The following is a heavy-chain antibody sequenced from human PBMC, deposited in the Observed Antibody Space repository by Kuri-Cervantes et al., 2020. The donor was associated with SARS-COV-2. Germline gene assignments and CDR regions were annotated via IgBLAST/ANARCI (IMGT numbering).Heavy chain of an antibody. D-gene: IGHD3-3*01. V-gene: IGHV4-39*01. Sequence: ESLKISCTVSGGSISSSSYYWGWIRQPPGKGLEWIGSIYYSGSTYYNPSLKSRVTISVDTSKNQFSLKLSSVTAADTAVYYCARLPTYYDFWSGYPAFDYYYYGMDVWGQGTTVTVPS. CDR3: ARLPTYYDFWSGYPAFDYYYYGMDV. CDR1: GGSISSSSYY. J-gene: IGHJ6*02. CDR2: IYYSGST.